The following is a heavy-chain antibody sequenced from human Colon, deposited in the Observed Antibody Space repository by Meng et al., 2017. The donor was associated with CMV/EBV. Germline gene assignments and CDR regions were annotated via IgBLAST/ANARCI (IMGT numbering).Heavy chain of an antibody. Sequence: KASGYTCTAYYLHWVRQAPGQGLEWMGRINPNTGDTNYPQKFQGRVTMTRDTSINTVYMELTRLRSDDTAVYSCAREVEGSRSRYIDYWGQGTLVTVSS. CDR1: GYTCTAYY. CDR3: AREVEGSRSRYIDY. V-gene: IGHV1-2*06. J-gene: IGHJ4*02. CDR2: INPNTGDT. D-gene: IGHD6-13*01.